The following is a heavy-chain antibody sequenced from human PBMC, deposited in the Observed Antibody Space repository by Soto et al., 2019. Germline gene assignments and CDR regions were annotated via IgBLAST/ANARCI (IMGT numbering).Heavy chain of an antibody. CDR2: IWHDRSNK. CDR1: GFTFSSYG. D-gene: IGHD3-3*01. Sequence: GGSLRLSCAASGFTFSSYGMHWVRQAPGKGLEWVAVIWHDRSNKYYADSVKGRFTISRDNSKNTLYLQMNSLRAEDTAVYYCAREGYDFWSGYRTYYYGMDVWGQGTTVTVSS. CDR3: AREGYDFWSGYRTYYYGMDV. V-gene: IGHV3-33*01. J-gene: IGHJ6*02.